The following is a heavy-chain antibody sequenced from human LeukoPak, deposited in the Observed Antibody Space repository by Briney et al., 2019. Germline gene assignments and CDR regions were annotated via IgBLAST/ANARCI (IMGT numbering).Heavy chain of an antibody. CDR3: ARLLAVAGGDAFDI. V-gene: IGHV4-59*08. CDR2: LYYSGST. Sequence: PSETLSLTCTVSGGSISGYFWSWIRQPPGKGLELIGYLYYSGSTNYNPSLKSRVTVSVDTSRDQFSLRLSSVTAADTAVYYCARLLAVAGGDAFDIWGQGKMVTVSS. CDR1: GGSISGYF. J-gene: IGHJ3*02. D-gene: IGHD6-19*01.